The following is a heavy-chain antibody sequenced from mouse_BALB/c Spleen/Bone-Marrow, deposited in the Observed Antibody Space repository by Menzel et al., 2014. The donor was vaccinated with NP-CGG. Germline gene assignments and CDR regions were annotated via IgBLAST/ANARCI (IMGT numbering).Heavy chain of an antibody. CDR3: ARRDGGPMDY. D-gene: IGHD2-3*01. Sequence: DVKLVESGGDLVKPGGSLKLSCAASGFTFSNYGMSWVRQTPDKRLEWGATISSGGSYTYYPDSVKGRFTISRDNAKNTLYLQMSSLKSEDTAMYYCARRDGGPMDYWGQGTSVTVSS. J-gene: IGHJ4*01. CDR2: ISSGGSYT. V-gene: IGHV5-6*02. CDR1: GFTFSNYG.